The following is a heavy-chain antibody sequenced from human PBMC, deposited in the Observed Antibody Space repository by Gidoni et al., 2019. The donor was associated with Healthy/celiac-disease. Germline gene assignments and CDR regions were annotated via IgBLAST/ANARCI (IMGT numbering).Heavy chain of an antibody. D-gene: IGHD3-3*01. CDR2: IIPIFGTA. CDR1: GGPFSSYA. J-gene: IGHJ6*02. Sequence: QVQLVQSGAEVKKPGSSVKVSCKASGGPFSSYAISWVRQAPGQGLEWMGGIIPIFGTANYAQKFQGRVTITADESTSTAYMELSSLRSEDTAVYYCARELRFPWSGLGLEDYGMDVWGQGTTVTVSS. CDR3: ARELRFPWSGLGLEDYGMDV. V-gene: IGHV1-69*01.